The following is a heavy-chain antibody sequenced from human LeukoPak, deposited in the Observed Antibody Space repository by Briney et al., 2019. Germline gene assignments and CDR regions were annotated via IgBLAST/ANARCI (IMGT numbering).Heavy chain of an antibody. D-gene: IGHD2-2*01. V-gene: IGHV1-69*05. CDR3: ARASVVPAAPYYYYMDV. CDR2: IIPIFGTA. Sequence: SVKVSCKASGGTFSSYAISWVRQAPGQGLEWMGGIIPIFGTASYAQKFQGRVTITTDESTSTAYMELSSLRSEDTAVYYCARASVVPAAPYYYYMDVWGKGTTVTVSS. J-gene: IGHJ6*03. CDR1: GGTFSSYA.